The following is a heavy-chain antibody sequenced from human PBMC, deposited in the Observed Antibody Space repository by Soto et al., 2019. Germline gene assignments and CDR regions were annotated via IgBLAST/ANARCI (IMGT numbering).Heavy chain of an antibody. D-gene: IGHD4-17*01. Sequence: SETLSLTCAVYGGSFSGYYWSWIRQPPGKGLEWIGEINHSGSTNYNPSLKSRVTISVDTSKNQFSLKLSSVTAADTAVYYCERARRQRYGPLGRFDYWGQGTLVTVSS. CDR2: INHSGST. V-gene: IGHV4-34*01. CDR1: GGSFSGYY. J-gene: IGHJ4*02. CDR3: ERARRQRYGPLGRFDY.